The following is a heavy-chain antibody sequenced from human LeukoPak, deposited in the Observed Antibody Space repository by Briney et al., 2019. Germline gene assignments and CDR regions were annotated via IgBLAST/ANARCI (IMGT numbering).Heavy chain of an antibody. CDR3: ARCIAAAGVDP. CDR2: INHSGST. Sequence: SETLSLTCAVYGGSFSGYYWSWIRQPPGKGLEWIGEINHSGSTNYNPSLKSRVTISVDTSKNQFSLKLSSVTAADTAVYYCARCIAAAGVDPWGQGTLVIVSS. D-gene: IGHD6-13*01. CDR1: GGSFSGYY. J-gene: IGHJ5*02. V-gene: IGHV4-34*01.